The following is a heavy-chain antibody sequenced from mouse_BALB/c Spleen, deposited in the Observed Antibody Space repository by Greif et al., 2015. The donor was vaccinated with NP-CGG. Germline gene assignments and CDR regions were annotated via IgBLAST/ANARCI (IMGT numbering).Heavy chain of an antibody. CDR2: ILPGSGST. CDR1: GCTFSSYW. V-gene: IGHV1-9*01. D-gene: IGHD1-1*01. J-gene: IGHJ3*01. CDR3: ARAGSRGWFAY. Sequence: VQLQQSGAELMKPGASVKISCKATGCTFSSYWIEWVKQRPGHGLEWIGEILPGSGSTNYNEKFKGKATFTADTSSNTAYMQLSSLTSEDSAVYYCARAGSRGWFAYWGQGTLVTVSA.